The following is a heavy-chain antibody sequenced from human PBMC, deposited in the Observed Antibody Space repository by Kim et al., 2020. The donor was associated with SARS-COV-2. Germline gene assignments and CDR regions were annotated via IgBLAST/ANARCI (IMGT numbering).Heavy chain of an antibody. CDR2: IYPGDSDT. CDR3: ARPGYYDSSLGPVFAFDI. V-gene: IGHV5-51*01. D-gene: IGHD3-22*01. J-gene: IGHJ3*02. Sequence: GESLKISCKGSGYSFTSYWIGWVRQMPGKGLEWMGIIYPGDSDTRYSPSFQGQVTISADKSISTAYLQWSSLKASDTAMYYCARPGYYDSSLGPVFAFDIWGQGTMVTVSS. CDR1: GYSFTSYW.